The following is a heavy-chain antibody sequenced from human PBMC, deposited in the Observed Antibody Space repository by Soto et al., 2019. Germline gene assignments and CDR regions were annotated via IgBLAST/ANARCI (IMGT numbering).Heavy chain of an antibody. Sequence: ASVKVSCKASGYTFSDYYIHWTRQAPVQGLKLMGWINPNSGGTKYAHKFQGWVTMTRDTSIKTAYMELSRLTSDDTAVYYCARESGGATATLDYYYFYMDVWGKGNKVTVSS. CDR3: ARESGGATATLDYYYFYMDV. CDR1: GYTFSDYY. CDR2: INPNSGGT. J-gene: IGHJ6*03. D-gene: IGHD2-15*01. V-gene: IGHV1-2*04.